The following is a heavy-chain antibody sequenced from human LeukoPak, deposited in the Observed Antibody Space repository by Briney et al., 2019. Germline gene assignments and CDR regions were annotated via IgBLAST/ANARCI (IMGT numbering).Heavy chain of an antibody. Sequence: SETLSLTCTVSGDSISSYYWSWIRQPPGKGLEWFGYIYYSGSTNYNPSLKSRVTISVDTSKNQFSLKLSSVTAADTAMYYCARRPSSGGYYYGMDVWGQGTTVTVSS. J-gene: IGHJ6*02. D-gene: IGHD5-18*01. CDR3: ARRPSSGGYYYGMDV. CDR1: GDSISSYY. CDR2: IYYSGST. V-gene: IGHV4-59*01.